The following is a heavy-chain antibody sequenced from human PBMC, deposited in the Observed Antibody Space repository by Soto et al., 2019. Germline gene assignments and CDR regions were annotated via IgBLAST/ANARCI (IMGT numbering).Heavy chain of an antibody. V-gene: IGHV1-69*06. CDR2: IIPISDTT. CDR3: ARWGGLSCSGAVCFKKPFDY. CDR1: GGTFNNYA. J-gene: IGHJ4*02. D-gene: IGHD2-8*02. Sequence: QVQLVQSGAEVKRPESSMKVSCKPSGGTFNNYAINWVRQAPGQGLEWMGAIIPISDTTKYAQKFQGRVTMTADKSTSTVYMDRSSLRSEDTAVYYCARWGGLSCSGAVCFKKPFDYWGQGTLVTVSS.